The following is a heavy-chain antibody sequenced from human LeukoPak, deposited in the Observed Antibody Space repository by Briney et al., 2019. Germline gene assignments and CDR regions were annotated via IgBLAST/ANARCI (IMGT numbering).Heavy chain of an antibody. CDR1: GGSFSGYY. CDR2: INHSGST. V-gene: IGHV4-34*01. D-gene: IGHD6-19*01. J-gene: IGHJ4*02. CDR3: AKDLSPYSSGWSFDY. Sequence: PSETLSLTCAVYGGSFSGYYWSWIRQPPGKGLEWIGEINHSGSTNYNPSLKSRVTISVDTSKNQFSLKLSSVTAADTAVYYCAKDLSPYSSGWSFDYWGQGTLVTVSS.